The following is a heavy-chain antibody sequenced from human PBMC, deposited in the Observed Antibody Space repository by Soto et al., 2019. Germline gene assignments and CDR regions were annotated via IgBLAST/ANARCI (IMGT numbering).Heavy chain of an antibody. V-gene: IGHV4-59*01. J-gene: IGHJ4*02. Sequence: SETMSLTWTVAGSSLSSYYWSWIRPPPGKGLEWIGYIYYSGSTNNNPSLKSRVTISVDTSKIQFSLKLSSVTAADTAVYYCAREAHCSGGSCYTWRGYYFDYWGQGTLVTVSS. D-gene: IGHD2-15*01. CDR1: GSSLSSYY. CDR2: IYYSGST. CDR3: AREAHCSGGSCYTWRGYYFDY.